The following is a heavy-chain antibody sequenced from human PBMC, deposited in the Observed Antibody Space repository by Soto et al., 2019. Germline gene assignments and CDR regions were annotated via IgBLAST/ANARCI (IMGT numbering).Heavy chain of an antibody. Sequence: GGSLRLSCAASGFTFSSYAMSWVRQAPGKGLEWVSAISGSGGSTYYADSMKGRFTISRDNSKNTLYLQMNSLRAEDTAVYYCAKDPVPGVLPRAYGMDVWGQGTTVTVSS. J-gene: IGHJ6*02. CDR1: GFTFSSYA. V-gene: IGHV3-23*01. D-gene: IGHD2-8*01. CDR3: AKDPVPGVLPRAYGMDV. CDR2: ISGSGGST.